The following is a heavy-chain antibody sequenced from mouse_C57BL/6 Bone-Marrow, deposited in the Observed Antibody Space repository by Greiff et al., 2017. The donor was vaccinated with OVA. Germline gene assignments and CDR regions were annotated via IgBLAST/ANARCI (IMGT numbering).Heavy chain of an antibody. D-gene: IGHD2-10*02. CDR3: AKYGYYSAWFAY. Sequence: QVQLQQPGAELVKPGASVKLSCKASGYTFTSYWMHWVKQRPGQGLEWIGMIHPNSGSTNYNEMFKSKATLTVDKSSSTAYMQLSSLTSEDSAVYYCAKYGYYSAWFAYWGQGTLVTVSA. CDR2: IHPNSGST. CDR1: GYTFTSYW. J-gene: IGHJ3*01. V-gene: IGHV1-64*01.